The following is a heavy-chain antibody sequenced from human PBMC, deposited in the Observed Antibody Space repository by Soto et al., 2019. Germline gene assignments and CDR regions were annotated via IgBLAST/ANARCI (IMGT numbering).Heavy chain of an antibody. J-gene: IGHJ4*02. CDR1: GYTFTSYD. Sequence: QVQLLQSGDEVKKPGASVKVSCKASGYTFTSYDINWVRQATGQGLEWMGWMNPNSGNTGYAQKFQGRVTMTRNTYISTAYMELSSLRSEDTAVYYCARGLNYYDRSGYDYWGQGTLVTVSS. V-gene: IGHV1-8*01. CDR3: ARGLNYYDRSGYDY. D-gene: IGHD3-22*01. CDR2: MNPNSGNT.